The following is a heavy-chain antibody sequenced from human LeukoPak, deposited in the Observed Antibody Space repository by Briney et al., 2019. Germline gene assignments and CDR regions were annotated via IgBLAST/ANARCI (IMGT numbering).Heavy chain of an antibody. CDR2: ISYDGSNK. CDR1: GFTFSSYA. Sequence: PGGFLRLSCAASGFTFSSYAMHWVRQAPGKGLEWVAVISYDGSNKYYADSVKGRFTISRDNAKNSLYLQMNSLRAEDTAVYYCARVGGWYVDYWGQGTLVTVSS. J-gene: IGHJ4*02. D-gene: IGHD6-19*01. V-gene: IGHV3-30-3*01. CDR3: ARVGGWYVDY.